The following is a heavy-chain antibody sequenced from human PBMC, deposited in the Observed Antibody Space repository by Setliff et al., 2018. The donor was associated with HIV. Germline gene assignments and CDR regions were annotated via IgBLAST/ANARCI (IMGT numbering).Heavy chain of an antibody. V-gene: IGHV4-4*09. CDR2: IYTSGTT. J-gene: IGHJ5*02. Sequence: SETLSLTCAVSSASISNYHWSWIRQTPGKGLEWIGSIYTSGTTNYNPSLEGRITTSVDLSKNHFSLNLHSVTAADTGVYYCAIGDEYPGVFQSWGQGKVVTV. CDR3: AIGDEYPGVFQS. CDR1: SASISNYH. D-gene: IGHD2-2*01.